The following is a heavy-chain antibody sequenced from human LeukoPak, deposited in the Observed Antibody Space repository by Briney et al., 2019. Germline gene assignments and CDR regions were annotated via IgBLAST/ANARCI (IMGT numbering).Heavy chain of an antibody. Sequence: ASVKVSCKASGYTFTSYDINWVRQATGQGLEWMGWMNPNSGNTSYAQKFQGRVTMTRNTSISTAYMELSSLRSEDTAVYYCARDSGLITMVRGVTEYYYYGMDVWGQGTTVTVSS. CDR1: GYTFTSYD. V-gene: IGHV1-8*01. J-gene: IGHJ6*02. CDR2: MNPNSGNT. D-gene: IGHD3-10*01. CDR3: ARDSGLITMVRGVTEYYYYGMDV.